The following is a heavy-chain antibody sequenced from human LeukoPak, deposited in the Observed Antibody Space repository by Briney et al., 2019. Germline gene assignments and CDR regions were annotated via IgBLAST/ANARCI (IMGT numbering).Heavy chain of an antibody. D-gene: IGHD3-22*01. CDR3: AKPVLAGYYDSSGYRGFDY. J-gene: IGHJ4*02. Sequence: GGSLRLSCAASGFTFDDYGMSWVRQAPGKGLEWVSGINWNGGSTGYADSVKGRFTISRDNAKNTLYLQMNSLRAEDTAVYYCAKPVLAGYYDSSGYRGFDYWGQGTLVTVSS. V-gene: IGHV3-20*04. CDR1: GFTFDDYG. CDR2: INWNGGST.